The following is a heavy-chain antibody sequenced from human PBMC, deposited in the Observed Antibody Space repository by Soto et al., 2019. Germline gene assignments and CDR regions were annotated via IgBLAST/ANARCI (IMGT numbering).Heavy chain of an antibody. CDR2: MNPNSGNT. CDR3: ARWPDGYYYYGMDV. J-gene: IGHJ6*02. Sequence: QVQLVQSGAEVKKPGASVKVSCKASGYTFTSYDINWVRQATGQGLEWMGWMNPNSGNTGYAQKCRGRVTMTRNTSISTAYMELSSLRSEDTAVYYCARWPDGYYYYGMDVWGQGTTVTVSS. CDR1: GYTFTSYD. V-gene: IGHV1-8*01.